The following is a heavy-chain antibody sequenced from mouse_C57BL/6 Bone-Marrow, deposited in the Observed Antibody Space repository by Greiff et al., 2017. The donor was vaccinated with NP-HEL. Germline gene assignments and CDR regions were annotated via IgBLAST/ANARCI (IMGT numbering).Heavy chain of an antibody. V-gene: IGHV1-69*01. D-gene: IGHD2-2*01. CDR2: IDPSDSYT. J-gene: IGHJ4*01. CDR3: AIYYGYPYAMDY. CDR1: GYTFTSYW. Sequence: QVQLQQPGAELVMPGASVKLSCKASGYTFTSYWMHWVKQRPGQGLEWIGEIDPSDSYTNYNQKFKGKSTLTVDKSSSTAYMQLSSLTSEDSAVYYCAIYYGYPYAMDYWGQGTSVTVFS.